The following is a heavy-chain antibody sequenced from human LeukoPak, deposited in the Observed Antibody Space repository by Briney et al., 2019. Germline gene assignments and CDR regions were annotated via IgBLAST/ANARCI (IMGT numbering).Heavy chain of an antibody. J-gene: IGHJ3*02. Sequence: SETLSLTCIVSGGSINSHYWSWIRQPPGKGLEWIGDNHYTGTTKYNPSVKSRVTISIDTSKNQFSLELSSVTATDTAVYFCATNRVGTYDRPFDIWGQGTMVTVSS. D-gene: IGHD1-26*01. CDR2: NHYTGTT. V-gene: IGHV4-59*08. CDR3: ATNRVGTYDRPFDI. CDR1: GGSINSHY.